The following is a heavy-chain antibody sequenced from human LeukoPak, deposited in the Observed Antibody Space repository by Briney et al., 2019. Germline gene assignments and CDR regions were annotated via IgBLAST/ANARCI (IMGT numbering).Heavy chain of an antibody. CDR1: GGSISSYY. CDR2: IYYSGST. D-gene: IGHD1-20*01. CDR3: AREITGIFDY. Sequence: SETLSLTCTVSGGSISSYYWSWIRQPPGKGLEWIGYIYYSGSTNYSPSLKSRVTISVDTSKNQFSLKLSSVTAADTAVYYCAREITGIFDYWGQGTLVTVSS. V-gene: IGHV4-59*01. J-gene: IGHJ4*02.